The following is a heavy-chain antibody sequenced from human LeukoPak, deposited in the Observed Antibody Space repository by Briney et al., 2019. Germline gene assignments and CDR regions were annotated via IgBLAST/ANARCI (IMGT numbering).Heavy chain of an antibody. V-gene: IGHV4-34*01. CDR1: GGSFSGYH. J-gene: IGHJ4*02. Sequence: SETLSLTCAVYGGSFSGYHWSWIRQPPGKGLEWIGEINHSGSTNYNPSLKSRVTISVDTSKNQFSLKLSSVTAADTAVYYCALRGGTAMVNFDYWGQGTLVTVSS. CDR2: INHSGST. CDR3: ALRGGTAMVNFDY. D-gene: IGHD5-18*01.